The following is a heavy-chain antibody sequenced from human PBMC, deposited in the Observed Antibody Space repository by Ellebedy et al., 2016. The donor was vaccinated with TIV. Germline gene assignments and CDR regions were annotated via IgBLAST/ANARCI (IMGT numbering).Heavy chain of an antibody. V-gene: IGHV1-18*04. D-gene: IGHD7-27*01. CDR2: ISVYNGKT. CDR1: GNIFTSYG. Sequence: AASVKVSRKASGNIFTSYGFTWVRHAPGHGLEWMGWISVYNGKTNYAQKFQGRVTMTADTPTSTVYMEVKSLRTDDTALYFSASGPPTGEWLDNWGQGALVTVSS. J-gene: IGHJ4*02. CDR3: ASGPPTGEWLDN.